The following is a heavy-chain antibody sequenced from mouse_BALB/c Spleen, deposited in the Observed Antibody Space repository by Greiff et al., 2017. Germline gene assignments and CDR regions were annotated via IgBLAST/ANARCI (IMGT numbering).Heavy chain of an antibody. J-gene: IGHJ1*01. CDR3: AKRGGNYPYWYFDV. CDR2: IWGDGST. D-gene: IGHD2-1*01. V-gene: IGHV2-3*01. Sequence: VNVVESGPGLVAPSQSLSITCTVSGFSLTSYGVSWVRQPPGKGLEWLGVIWGDGSTNYHSALISRLSISKDNSKSQVFLKLNSLQTDDTATYYCAKRGGNYPYWYFDVWGAGTTVTVSS. CDR1: GFSLTSYG.